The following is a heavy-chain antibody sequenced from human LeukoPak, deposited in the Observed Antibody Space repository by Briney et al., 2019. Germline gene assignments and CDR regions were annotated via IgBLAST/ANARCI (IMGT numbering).Heavy chain of an antibody. V-gene: IGHV4-59*01. D-gene: IGHD2-2*01. CDR3: ARTTEGYCSSASCFGFSYSYYMDV. CDR1: GGSISSYY. J-gene: IGHJ6*03. Sequence: SETLSLTCTVSGGSISSYYWSWIRQPPGKGLEWIGYIYYSGSTNYNPSLKSRVTTSVDTSKNQFSLKLSSVIAADTAVYYCARTTEGYCSSASCFGFSYSYYMDVWGKGTTVTISS. CDR2: IYYSGST.